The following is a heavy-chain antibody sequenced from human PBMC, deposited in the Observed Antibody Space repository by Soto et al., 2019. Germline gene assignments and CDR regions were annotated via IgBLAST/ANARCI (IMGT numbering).Heavy chain of an antibody. V-gene: IGHV3-15*01. CDR2: IKSKTDGGTT. D-gene: IGHD4-17*01. Sequence: GSLRLSCAASGFTFTNAWMSWVRQAPGKGLEWVGRIKSKTDGGTTDYAAPVKGRFTISRDDSKNTLYLQMNSLKTEGTAVYYCTTARGTYGAEYFQHWGQGTLVTVSS. CDR1: GFTFTNAW. J-gene: IGHJ1*01. CDR3: TTARGTYGAEYFQH.